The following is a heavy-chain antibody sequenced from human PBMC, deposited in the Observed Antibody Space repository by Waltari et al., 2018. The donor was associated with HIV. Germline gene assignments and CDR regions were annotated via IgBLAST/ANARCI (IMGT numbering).Heavy chain of an antibody. V-gene: IGHV1-2*02. Sequence: VQLVQSGAEVKKPGASVKVSCKASGYTFTGYYMHWVRQAPGQGLEWMGWINPNSGGTNYAQKFQGRVTMTRDTSISTAYMELSRLRSDDTAVYYCAGDYGDYADYYYYGMDVWGQGTTVTVSS. CDR1: GYTFTGYY. D-gene: IGHD4-17*01. CDR3: AGDYGDYADYYYYGMDV. CDR2: INPNSGGT. J-gene: IGHJ6*02.